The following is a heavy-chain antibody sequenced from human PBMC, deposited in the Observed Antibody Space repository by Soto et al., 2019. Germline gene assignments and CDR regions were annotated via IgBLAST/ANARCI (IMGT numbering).Heavy chain of an antibody. CDR1: GFSLSTSGVG. V-gene: IGHV2-5*02. Sequence: QITLKESGPTLVKPTQTLTLTCTFSGFSLSTSGVGVGWSRQPPGKALEWLALIYWDDDERYSPSLKNRLTXTXXTSKHQVALTMTNMDPVDTATYYCAHSIAPRIFRHWGQGTLVTVSS. J-gene: IGHJ1*01. CDR2: IYWDDDE. CDR3: AHSIAPRIFRH. D-gene: IGHD2-15*01.